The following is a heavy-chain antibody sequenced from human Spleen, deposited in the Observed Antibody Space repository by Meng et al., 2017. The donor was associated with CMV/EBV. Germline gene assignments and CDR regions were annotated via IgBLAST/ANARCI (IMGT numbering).Heavy chain of an antibody. V-gene: IGHV4-39*07. CDR1: GGSISSSSYY. CDR3: ARDPYCGGDCYPPAGMDV. J-gene: IGHJ6*02. D-gene: IGHD2-21*01. CDR2: IYYSGST. Sequence: SQTLSLTCTVSGGSISSSSYYRGWIRQPPGKGLEWIGSIYYSGSTYYNPSLKSRVTISVDTSKNQFSLNLSSVTAADTAVYYCARDPYCGGDCYPPAGMDVWGQGTTVTVSS.